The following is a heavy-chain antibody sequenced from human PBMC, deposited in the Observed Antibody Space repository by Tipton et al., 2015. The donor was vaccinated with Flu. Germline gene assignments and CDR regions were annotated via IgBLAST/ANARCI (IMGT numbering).Heavy chain of an antibody. Sequence: LRLSCAVSDYSIGSGYYWGWVRQPPGKGLEWIGEINHSGSTNYNPSLKSRVTISVDTSKNQFSLKLSSVTAADTAVYYCARGLYGSGSYQRRYFDYWGQGTLVTVSS. CDR1: DYSIGSGYY. CDR3: ARGLYGSGSYQRRYFDY. V-gene: IGHV4-38-2*01. D-gene: IGHD3-10*01. J-gene: IGHJ4*02. CDR2: INHSGST.